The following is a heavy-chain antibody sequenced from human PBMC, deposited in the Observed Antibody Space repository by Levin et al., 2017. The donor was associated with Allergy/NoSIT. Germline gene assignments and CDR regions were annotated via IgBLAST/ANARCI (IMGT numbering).Heavy chain of an antibody. CDR2: ISWDGGTT. CDR1: GFTFDDYT. D-gene: IGHD2-2*02. Sequence: GESLKISCAASGFTFDDYTMHWVRQAPGKGLEWVSLISWDGGTTYYADSVKGRFTISRENSKNSLYLQMNSLRTEATALYYCAKDQGGYCTSTSCYIWGMDVWGQGTTVTVSS. V-gene: IGHV3-43*01. CDR3: AKDQGGYCTSTSCYIWGMDV. J-gene: IGHJ6*02.